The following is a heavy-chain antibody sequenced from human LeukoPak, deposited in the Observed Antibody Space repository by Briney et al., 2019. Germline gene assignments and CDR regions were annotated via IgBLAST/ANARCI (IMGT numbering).Heavy chain of an antibody. V-gene: IGHV1-69*05. CDR1: GGTFSSYA. CDR2: INPIFGTA. Sequence: SVKVSCKASGGTFSSYAISWVRQAPGQGLEWMGRINPIFGTANYAQKFQGRVTITTDESTSTAYMELSSLRSEDTAVYYCASTRYSGSGYYFDYWGQGTLVTVSS. J-gene: IGHJ4*02. D-gene: IGHD1-26*01. CDR3: ASTRYSGSGYYFDY.